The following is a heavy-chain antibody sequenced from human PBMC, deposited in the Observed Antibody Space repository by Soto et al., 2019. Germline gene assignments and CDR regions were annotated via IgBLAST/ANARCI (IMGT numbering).Heavy chain of an antibody. J-gene: IGHJ4*01. D-gene: IGHD3-22*01. CDR1: GFTFSRYA. V-gene: IGHV3-23*01. CDR2: LSGSGSGS. CDR3: AKAPISLDGSGYYFASFDY. Sequence: DVQLLESGGALVQLGGSLRLSCAASGFTFSRYAMNWVRQAPGKGLEWVSTLSGSGSGSYYPDSLRGRFTISRDNSKNTLYLQLNTLGAEDTAVYYCAKAPISLDGSGYYFASFDYWGHGTRVTVSS.